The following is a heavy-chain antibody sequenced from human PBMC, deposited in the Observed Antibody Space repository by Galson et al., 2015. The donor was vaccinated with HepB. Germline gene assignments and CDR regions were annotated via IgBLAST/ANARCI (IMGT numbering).Heavy chain of an antibody. D-gene: IGHD2-2*01. Sequence: SLRLSCAASGFTLDEYALHWVRQAPGKGLEWVAGIRWGSGAIGYAGSVKGRFTISSDNAKDSLHLQMNSLKAEDTALDYCAKGGCSGTSCYFQHWGQGTLVTVSS. CDR2: IRWGSGAI. V-gene: IGHV3-9*01. CDR1: GFTLDEYA. J-gene: IGHJ1*01. CDR3: AKGGCSGTSCYFQH.